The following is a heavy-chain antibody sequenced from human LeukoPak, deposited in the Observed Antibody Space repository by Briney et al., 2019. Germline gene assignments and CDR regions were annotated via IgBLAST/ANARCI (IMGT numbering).Heavy chain of an antibody. Sequence: GGSLRLSCAASGFSVRSNYISWVRQAPGKGLEWVSMVYSDGSIFHADSVKGRFTMSRDNSRNTLDLQMNSLRVEDTAVYFCARDRRRLRGMNGDGDAFDIWGQGTMVTVSS. CDR2: VYSDGSI. J-gene: IGHJ3*02. D-gene: IGHD1-1*01. V-gene: IGHV3-53*01. CDR1: GFSVRSNY. CDR3: ARDRRRLRGMNGDGDAFDI.